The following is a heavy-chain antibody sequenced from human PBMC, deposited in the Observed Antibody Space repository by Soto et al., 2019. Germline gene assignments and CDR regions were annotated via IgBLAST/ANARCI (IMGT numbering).Heavy chain of an antibody. Sequence: ASVKVSCKASGYTFTGYYMHWVRQAPGQGLEWMGWINPNSGGTNYAQKFQGRVTMTRDTSISTAYMELSRLRSDDTAVYYCARVSHYYDSSGYYWGQGTLVTVSS. D-gene: IGHD3-22*01. CDR3: ARVSHYYDSSGYY. CDR2: INPNSGGT. V-gene: IGHV1-2*02. CDR1: GYTFTGYY. J-gene: IGHJ4*02.